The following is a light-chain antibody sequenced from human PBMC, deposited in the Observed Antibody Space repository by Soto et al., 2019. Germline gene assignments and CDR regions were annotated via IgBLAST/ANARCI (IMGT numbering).Light chain of an antibody. CDR1: QTVSTY. Sequence: EIVLTQSPATLSLSPGEGATLSCRASQTVSTYLAWYQQKPGQAPSLLIYGASSRATGIPDRFSGSGSGTDFTLTISRLEPEDFAVYYCQQYVSPPITFGQGTRLEI. CDR3: QQYVSPPIT. CDR2: GAS. V-gene: IGKV3-20*01. J-gene: IGKJ5*01.